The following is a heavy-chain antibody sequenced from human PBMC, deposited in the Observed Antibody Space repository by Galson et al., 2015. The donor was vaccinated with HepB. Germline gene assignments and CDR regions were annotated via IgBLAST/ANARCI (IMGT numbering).Heavy chain of an antibody. CDR2: IDWDDDK. Sequence: PALVKPTQTLTLTCTFSGFSLSTSGMCVSWIRQPPGKALEWLALIDWDDDKYYSTSLKTRLTISKDTSKNQVVLTMTNMDPVDTATYYCARIVSNYGDYRQGDWFDPWGQGTLVTVSS. D-gene: IGHD4-17*01. CDR1: GFSLSTSGMC. CDR3: ARIVSNYGDYRQGDWFDP. J-gene: IGHJ5*02. V-gene: IGHV2-70*01.